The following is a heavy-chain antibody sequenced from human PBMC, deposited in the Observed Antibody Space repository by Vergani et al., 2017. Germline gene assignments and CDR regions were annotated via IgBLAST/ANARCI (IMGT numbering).Heavy chain of an antibody. CDR2: IYYSGST. CDR3: ASEAYSGSYYYYYGMDV. Sequence: QLQLQESGPGLVKPSETLSLTCTVSGGSISSHYWSWIRQPPGKGLEWIGYIYYSGSTNYNPSLKSRVTISVDTSKNQFSLKLSSVTAADTAVYYCASEAYSGSYYYYYGMDVWGQGTTVTVSS. J-gene: IGHJ6*02. V-gene: IGHV4-59*11. CDR1: GGSISSHY. D-gene: IGHD1-26*01.